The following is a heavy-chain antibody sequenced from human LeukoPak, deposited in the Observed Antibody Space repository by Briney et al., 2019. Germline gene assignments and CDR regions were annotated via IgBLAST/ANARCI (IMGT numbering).Heavy chain of an antibody. V-gene: IGHV1-8*03. D-gene: IGHD2-2*01. J-gene: IGHJ4*02. CDR1: GYTFSTYD. Sequence: ASVKVSCKTSGYTFSTYDINWVRQAAGQGLEWMGWMDPNSGNTGFAQKFQGRATITRDTSITTAYLELSSLRSEDTAVYYCARAIRYQLLSDYWGQGTLVTVSS. CDR2: MDPNSGNT. CDR3: ARAIRYQLLSDY.